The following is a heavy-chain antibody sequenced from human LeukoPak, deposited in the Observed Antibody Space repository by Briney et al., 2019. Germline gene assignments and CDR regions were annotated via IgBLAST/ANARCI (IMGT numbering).Heavy chain of an antibody. CDR3: ARHSQIFGVVISGFDP. V-gene: IGHV4-4*09. CDR2: IYTSGST. Sequence: SETLSLTCTVSGGSISSYYWSWIRQPPGKGLEWIGYIYTSGSTNYNPSLKSRVTISVDTSKNQFSLKLRSVTAADTAVYYCARHSQIFGVVISGFDPWGQGTLVTVSS. J-gene: IGHJ5*02. CDR1: GGSISSYY. D-gene: IGHD3-3*01.